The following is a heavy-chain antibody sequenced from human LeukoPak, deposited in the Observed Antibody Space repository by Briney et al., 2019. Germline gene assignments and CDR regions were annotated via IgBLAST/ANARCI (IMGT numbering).Heavy chain of an antibody. D-gene: IGHD1-1*01. CDR2: INPSGGST. CDR1: GYTFTSYY. Sequence: ASVKVSCKASGYTFTSYYMHWVRQAPGQGLEWMGIINPSGGSTSYAQKFQGRVTMTRDTSTSTVYMELSSLRSEDTAVYYCPRGKLERRLRRYFAYWGQGPLVTVSS. J-gene: IGHJ4*02. V-gene: IGHV1-46*03. CDR3: PRGKLERRLRRYFAY.